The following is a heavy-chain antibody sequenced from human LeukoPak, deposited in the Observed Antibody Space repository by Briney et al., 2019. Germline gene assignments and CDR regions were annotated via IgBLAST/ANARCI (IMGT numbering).Heavy chain of an antibody. CDR3: VRDDRSDSGYYYDND. CDR2: IKGDGSEK. V-gene: IGHV3-7*01. CDR1: GFIFHNYW. D-gene: IGHD3-16*01. J-gene: IGHJ4*02. Sequence: GGSLRLSCAASGFIFHNYWMGWVRQAPGKALEYVGNIKGDGSEKYYVDSLKGRFTISRDNAKNSLYLQMNNLRVEDTAVYYCVRDDRSDSGYYYDNDWGQGTLVTFSS.